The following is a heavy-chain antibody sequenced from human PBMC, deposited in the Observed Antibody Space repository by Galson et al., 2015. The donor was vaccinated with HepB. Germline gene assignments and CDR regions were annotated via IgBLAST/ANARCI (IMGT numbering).Heavy chain of an antibody. CDR3: ARDVDRRYCSSSSCSTDTFDI. CDR2: IYSSGGT. D-gene: IGHD2-2*02. CDR1: GGSISTYY. V-gene: IGHV4-4*07. J-gene: IGHJ3*02. Sequence: SETLSLTCTVSGGSISTYYWSWIRQPAGKGLEWIGRIYSSGGTGYNPSLNSRVTMSVDTSKNQFSLRLSSVTAADTAVYYCARDVDRRYCSSSSCSTDTFDIWDQGTMVTVSS.